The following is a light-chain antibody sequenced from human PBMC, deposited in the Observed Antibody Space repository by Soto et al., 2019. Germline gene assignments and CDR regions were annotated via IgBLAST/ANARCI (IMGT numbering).Light chain of an antibody. V-gene: IGKV1-12*01. CDR2: AAS. CDR3: QQANSFPIT. CDR1: QGISSW. J-gene: IGKJ5*01. Sequence: DVQMTQSPCSLSAPVGDRVTSTCRASQGISSWLAWYQKKPGKAPNLLIYAASSLQSGVPSRFSGSESGTDFTLTISSLQPEDCAIYFCQQANSFPITFGQGTRLENK.